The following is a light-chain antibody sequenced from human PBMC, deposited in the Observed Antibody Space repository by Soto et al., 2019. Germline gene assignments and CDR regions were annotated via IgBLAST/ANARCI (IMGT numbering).Light chain of an antibody. CDR1: QGISSA. J-gene: IGKJ3*01. CDR2: DAS. Sequence: AIQLTQSPSSLSASVGDRVTITCRARQGISSALAWYQQKPGKAPKLLIYDASSLERGVPSRFSDSGSGTDFTLTLSSLQAEHFATNYCQQFNNYPTFGLGTKLDIK. V-gene: IGKV1D-13*01. CDR3: QQFNNYPT.